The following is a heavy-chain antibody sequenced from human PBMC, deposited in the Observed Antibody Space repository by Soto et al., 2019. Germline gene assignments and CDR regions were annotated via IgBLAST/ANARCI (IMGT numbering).Heavy chain of an antibody. J-gene: IGHJ5*02. Sequence: QLQLQESGPGLVKPSETLSLTCSVSGGSINSSSYFWGWVRQPPGKGLEWIGSIYYSGSTYYNPSLRSRVTISVDTYKNQCSLKLSSVTAADTAVFYCARHYSSGSRNWFDPWGQGTLVTVSS. CDR1: GGSINSSSYF. CDR3: ARHYSSGSRNWFDP. D-gene: IGHD6-19*01. V-gene: IGHV4-39*01. CDR2: IYYSGST.